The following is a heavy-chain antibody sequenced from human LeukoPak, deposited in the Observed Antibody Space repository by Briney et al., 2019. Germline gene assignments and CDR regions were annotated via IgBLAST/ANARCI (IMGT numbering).Heavy chain of an antibody. CDR2: IRQDGGEK. Sequence: QPGGSLRLSCAASGFTVRSNYMSWVRQAPGKGLEWVANIRQDGGEKYYVDSVKGRFTISRDNTQNTVSLQMNSLRSDDTAMYYCAKTIDGYWPQFDVWGQGTLVTVSS. D-gene: IGHD5-24*01. CDR1: GFTVRSNY. CDR3: AKTIDGYWPQFDV. V-gene: IGHV3-7*01. J-gene: IGHJ4*02.